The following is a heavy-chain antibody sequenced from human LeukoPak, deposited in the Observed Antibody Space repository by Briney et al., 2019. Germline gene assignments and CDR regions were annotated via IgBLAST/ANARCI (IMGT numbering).Heavy chain of an antibody. CDR3: ARGYTSHWFDP. D-gene: IGHD6-13*01. CDR2: INPNTGAT. V-gene: IGHV1-2*02. CDR1: GYTFIGYY. J-gene: IGHJ5*02. Sequence: ASVEVSCKASGYTFIGYYIHWVRQAPVQGLEWMGWINPNTGATNYAQRSQGRVTMTRDTSISTAYMELSGLRSDDTAVFYCARGYTSHWFDPWGQGTLVTVSS.